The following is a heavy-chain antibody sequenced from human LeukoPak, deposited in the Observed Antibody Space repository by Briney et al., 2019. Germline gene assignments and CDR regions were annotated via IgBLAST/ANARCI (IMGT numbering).Heavy chain of an antibody. V-gene: IGHV3-15*07. CDR1: GFTFSNAW. CDR2: IKSRTDGGTT. CDR3: TTVRDRTHLFTGR. J-gene: IGHJ4*02. D-gene: IGHD1/OR15-1a*01. Sequence: GGSLRLSCAASGFTFSNAWMNWVRQTPGKGLEWVGRIKSRTDGGTTDYAAPVKGRFSISRDDSKNTLYLQMNSLKTEDTAVYYCTTVRDRTHLFTGRWGQGTLVTVSS.